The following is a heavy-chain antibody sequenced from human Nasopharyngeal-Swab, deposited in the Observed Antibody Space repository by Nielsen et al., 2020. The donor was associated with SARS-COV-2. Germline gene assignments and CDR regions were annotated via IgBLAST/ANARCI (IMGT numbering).Heavy chain of an antibody. Sequence: ASVKVSCKASGYTFTSYDINWVRQASGQGLEWMGWINAGNGNTKYSQMFQGRVTITRDTSASTAYMDLSSLRSEDTAVYYCARGRQYYDSSAYYSGHDAFDIWGQGTKLTVSS. J-gene: IGHJ3*02. D-gene: IGHD3-22*01. CDR3: ARGRQYYDSSAYYSGHDAFDI. CDR2: INAGNGNT. V-gene: IGHV1-3*01. CDR1: GYTFTSYD.